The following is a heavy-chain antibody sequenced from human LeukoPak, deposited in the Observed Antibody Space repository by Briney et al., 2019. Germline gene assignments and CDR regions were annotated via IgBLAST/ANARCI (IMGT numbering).Heavy chain of an antibody. D-gene: IGHD5-24*01. CDR1: GFPFSSYW. Sequence: GGSLRLSCVASGFPFSSYWMTWVRQAPGKGLEWVANIKQDGSKKSYVDSVKGRFTISRDNAKNSLYLQMNSLRAEDTAIYYCTRVGYIDEGIDYWGQGTLVTVS. CDR3: TRVGYIDEGIDY. CDR2: IKQDGSKK. J-gene: IGHJ4*02. V-gene: IGHV3-7*04.